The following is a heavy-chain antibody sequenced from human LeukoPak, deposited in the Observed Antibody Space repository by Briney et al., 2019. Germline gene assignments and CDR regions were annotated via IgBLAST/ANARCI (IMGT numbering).Heavy chain of an antibody. V-gene: IGHV1-46*01. D-gene: IGHD3-22*01. J-gene: IGHJ3*02. CDR1: GYTFTSYY. CDR2: INPSGGST. Sequence: GASVKVSCKASGYTFTSYYMHWVRQAPGQGLEWMGIINPSGGSTSYAQKFQGRITMTRDTSTSTVYVELSSLRSEDTAVYYCASVKPKVYDSSAYGTFDIWGQGTMVTVSS. CDR3: ASVKPKVYDSSAYGTFDI.